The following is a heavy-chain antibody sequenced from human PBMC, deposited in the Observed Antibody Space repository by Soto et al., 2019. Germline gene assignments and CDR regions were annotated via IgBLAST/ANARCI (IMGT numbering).Heavy chain of an antibody. V-gene: IGHV3-72*01. J-gene: IGHJ4*02. CDR2: SRNKDHSYTT. Sequence: XVSLRLSCAASGFTLSDHYMDRVRQAPGKGLEWVARSRNKDHSYTTEYAASVKGRFTISRDDSKNSLYLQMSSLTAEDTAVYYSARGHWSFDYWGQGTVVTVSS. CDR3: ARGHWSFDY. CDR1: GFTLSDHY. D-gene: IGHD2-8*02.